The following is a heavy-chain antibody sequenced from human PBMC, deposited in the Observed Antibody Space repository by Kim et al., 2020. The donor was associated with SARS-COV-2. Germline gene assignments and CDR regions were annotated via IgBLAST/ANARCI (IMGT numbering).Heavy chain of an antibody. Sequence: GGSLRLSCTTSGFTFTGYAMSWVRQAPGKGLEWVSSIDGSDGTTYYVDSVKGRFTISRDNSKNTRYLQMNSLRADDTAVYYCMKGGWGWIWDHWGQGT. CDR2: IDGSDGTT. D-gene: IGHD2-2*03. CDR3: MKGGWGWIWDH. V-gene: IGHV3-23*01. CDR1: GFTFTGYA. J-gene: IGHJ4*02.